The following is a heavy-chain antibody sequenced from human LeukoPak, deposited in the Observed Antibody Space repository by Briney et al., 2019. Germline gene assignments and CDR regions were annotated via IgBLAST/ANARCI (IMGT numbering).Heavy chain of an antibody. Sequence: PSETLSLTCTVSGGSISSYYWSWIRQPPGKGLEWIGYIYYSGSTNYNPSLKSRVTISVDTSKNQSSLKLSSVTAADTAVYYCTRDGPRSSGYPDNWGQGTLVTVSS. D-gene: IGHD3-22*01. CDR1: GGSISSYY. CDR3: TRDGPRSSGYPDN. J-gene: IGHJ4*02. CDR2: IYYSGST. V-gene: IGHV4-59*12.